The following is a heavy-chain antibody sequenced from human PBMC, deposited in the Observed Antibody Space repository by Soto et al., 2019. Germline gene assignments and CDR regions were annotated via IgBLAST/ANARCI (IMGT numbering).Heavy chain of an antibody. CDR2: IWYDGSNK. J-gene: IGHJ5*02. CDR3: ARDANPYYDFWSGYRNWFDP. D-gene: IGHD3-3*01. V-gene: IGHV3-33*01. Sequence: GGSLRLSCAASGFTFSSYGMHWVRQAPGKGLEWVAVIWYDGSNKYYADSVKGRFTISRDNSKNTLYLQMNSLRAEDTAVYYCARDANPYYDFWSGYRNWFDPWGQGTLVTVSS. CDR1: GFTFSSYG.